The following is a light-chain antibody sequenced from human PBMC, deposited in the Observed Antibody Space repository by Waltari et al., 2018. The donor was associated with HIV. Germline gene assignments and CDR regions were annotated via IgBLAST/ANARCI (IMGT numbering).Light chain of an antibody. V-gene: IGLV1-44*01. Sequence: QSVLTQPPSASGTPGQRVTISCSGSISNVGRNSVSWYRQFPGTAPKLLIYKTNQRPSGVPDRFSGSKSGTSASLAISGLQSDDESVYYCAAWDDSLNGPLFGGGTQLTVL. CDR2: KTN. CDR1: ISNVGRNS. J-gene: IGLJ2*01. CDR3: AAWDDSLNGPL.